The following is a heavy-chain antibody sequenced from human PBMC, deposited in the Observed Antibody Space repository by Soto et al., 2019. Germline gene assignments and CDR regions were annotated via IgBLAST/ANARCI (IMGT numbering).Heavy chain of an antibody. V-gene: IGHV1-69*13. CDR1: GGNFSSYA. J-gene: IGHJ6*03. D-gene: IGHD3-3*01. CDR2: IIPIFGTA. CDR3: ARREYDFWSGYPPYFYMDV. Sequence: SVKVSCKASGGNFSSYAISWVRQAPGQGLEWMRGIIPIFGTANYAQKFQGRVTITADESTSTAYMELSSLRSEDTAVYYCARREYDFWSGYPPYFYMDVWGNGTTVTVSS.